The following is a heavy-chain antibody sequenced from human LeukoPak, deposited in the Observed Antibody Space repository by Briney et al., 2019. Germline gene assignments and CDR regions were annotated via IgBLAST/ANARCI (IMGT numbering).Heavy chain of an antibody. CDR1: GLTFSGYN. CDR3: AKLPFSGWLQPGRWFDP. V-gene: IGHV3-23*01. Sequence: GGSLRLSCAASGLTFSGYNMNWVRQAPGKGLEWVSAISGSGGSTYYADSVKGRFTISRDNSKNTLYLQMNSLRAEDTAVYYCAKLPFSGWLQPGRWFDPWGQGTLVTVSS. J-gene: IGHJ5*02. D-gene: IGHD3/OR15-3a*01. CDR2: ISGSGGST.